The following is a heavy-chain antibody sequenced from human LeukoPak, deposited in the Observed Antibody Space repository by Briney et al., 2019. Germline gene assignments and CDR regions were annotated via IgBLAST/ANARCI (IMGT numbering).Heavy chain of an antibody. D-gene: IGHD6-19*01. CDR2: ISGSSSTI. CDR3: ARGGSSSGWYKVSGY. J-gene: IGHJ4*02. Sequence: PGGSLRLSCAASGFTFSSYSMNWVRQAPGKGLEWVSYISGSSSTIYYADSVKGRFTISRDNAKNSLYLQMNSLRAEDTAVYYCARGGSSSGWYKVSGYWGQGTLVTVSS. CDR1: GFTFSSYS. V-gene: IGHV3-48*01.